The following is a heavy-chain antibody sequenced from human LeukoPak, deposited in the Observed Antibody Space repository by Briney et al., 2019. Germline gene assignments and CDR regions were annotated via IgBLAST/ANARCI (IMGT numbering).Heavy chain of an antibody. J-gene: IGHJ4*02. Sequence: SETLSLTCTVSGGSISSYYWSWIRQPPGKGLEWTGSIYHSGSTYYNPSLKSRVTISVDTSKNQFSLKLSSVTAADTAAYYCARVLKGRAPFDYWGQGTLVTVSS. CDR1: GGSISSYY. V-gene: IGHV4-38-2*02. CDR3: ARVLKGRAPFDY. CDR2: IYHSGST.